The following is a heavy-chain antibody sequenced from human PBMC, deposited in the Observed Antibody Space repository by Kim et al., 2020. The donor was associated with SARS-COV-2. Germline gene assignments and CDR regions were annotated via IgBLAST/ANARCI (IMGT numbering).Heavy chain of an antibody. J-gene: IGHJ4*01. CDR1: GFTFNNYA. Sequence: LSLTCAASGFTFNNYAMSWVRQAPGKGLEWVSTISGSGAPTYYADSVKGRFTISRDDSKNTLHLQMNSLRAEDTAVYYCAKASSRGAYLTYFDYWG. CDR2: ISGSGAPT. CDR3: AKASSRGAYLTYFDY. D-gene: IGHD1-26*01. V-gene: IGHV3-23*01.